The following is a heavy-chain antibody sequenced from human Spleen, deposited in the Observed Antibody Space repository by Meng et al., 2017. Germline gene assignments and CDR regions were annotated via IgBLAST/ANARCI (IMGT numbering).Heavy chain of an antibody. Sequence: QVQLEQSASELKKPGASVIVSCKASGYTFSSYSIHWVRQAPGQGLEWMGILNPSVGSTTYAQKFEGRVTMTRDTSTSTVYLELSSLTSEDTDVYYCTRELRDTLYFDYWGQGTLVTV. J-gene: IGHJ4*02. D-gene: IGHD5-24*01. CDR3: TRELRDTLYFDY. V-gene: IGHV1-46*03. CDR2: LNPSVGST. CDR1: GYTFSSYS.